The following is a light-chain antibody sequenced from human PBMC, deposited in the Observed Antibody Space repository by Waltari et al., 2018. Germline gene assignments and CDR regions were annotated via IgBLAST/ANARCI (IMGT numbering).Light chain of an antibody. V-gene: IGLV1-40*01. CDR2: VNS. Sequence: QSVLTQPPSVSGAPGQRVTISCTGSSSNIGAGYDVHWYQQLPGTAPKLLIYVNSKRPSGVPDRFSGSKSGTSASLAITGLQAEDEADYYCQSYDSSLSALFGTGTKVTVL. CDR3: QSYDSSLSAL. J-gene: IGLJ1*01. CDR1: SSNIGAGYD.